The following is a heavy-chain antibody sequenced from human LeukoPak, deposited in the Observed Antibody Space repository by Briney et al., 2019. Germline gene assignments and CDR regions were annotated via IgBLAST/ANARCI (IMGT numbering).Heavy chain of an antibody. D-gene: IGHD2-15*01. J-gene: IGHJ4*02. V-gene: IGHV4-59*01. CDR3: ARGRVAYSAYYFDY. CDR1: GDSITNYF. CDR2: IYYTGGT. Sequence: SETLSLTCTVSGDSITNYFWSWIRQPPGKGLEWIGYIYYTGGTNYKPSLKSRVTISVDTSTNQFSLRLRSVTAADTAVYYCARGRVAYSAYYFDYWGRGTLVTVSS.